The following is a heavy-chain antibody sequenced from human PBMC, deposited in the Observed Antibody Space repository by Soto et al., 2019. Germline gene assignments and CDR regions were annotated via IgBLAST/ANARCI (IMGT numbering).Heavy chain of an antibody. CDR2: IIPILGIA. V-gene: IGHV1-69*02. CDR3: ARVGTVAEFYAFDI. CDR1: GGTFSSYT. D-gene: IGHD6-19*01. J-gene: IGHJ3*02. Sequence: QVQLVQSGAEVKKPGSSVKVSCKASGGTFSSYTISWVRQAPGQGLEWMGRIIPILGIANYAQKFQGRVTITGKKSTSTAYMELSSLRSEDTAVYYCARVGTVAEFYAFDIWGQGTMVTVSS.